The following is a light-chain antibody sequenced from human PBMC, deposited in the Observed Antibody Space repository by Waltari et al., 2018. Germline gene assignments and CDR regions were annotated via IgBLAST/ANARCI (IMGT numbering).Light chain of an antibody. Sequence: IVMTQSPVTLSVSPGERATLSCRASQSVGTKLAWYQQKPGQAPRLLIYGASTRATGIAARFSGSGSGTEFTLTISSLQSEDFAIYYCQQYNLWPWTFDQGTKVEIK. CDR2: GAS. CDR3: QQYNLWPWT. J-gene: IGKJ1*01. CDR1: QSVGTK. V-gene: IGKV3-15*01.